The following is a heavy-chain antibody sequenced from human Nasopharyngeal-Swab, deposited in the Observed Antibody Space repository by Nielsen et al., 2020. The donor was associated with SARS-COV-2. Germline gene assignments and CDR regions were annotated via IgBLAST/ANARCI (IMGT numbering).Heavy chain of an antibody. Sequence: GESLNISCAASGFPFSSYAMHWVRQAPGKGLEWVAVISYDGSNKYYADSVKGRFTISRDNSKNTLYLQMNSLRAEDTAVYYCARTAAIRGYAFDIWGQGTMVTVSS. CDR1: GFPFSSYA. J-gene: IGHJ3*02. CDR3: ARTAAIRGYAFDI. CDR2: ISYDGSNK. D-gene: IGHD2-2*02. V-gene: IGHV3-30-3*01.